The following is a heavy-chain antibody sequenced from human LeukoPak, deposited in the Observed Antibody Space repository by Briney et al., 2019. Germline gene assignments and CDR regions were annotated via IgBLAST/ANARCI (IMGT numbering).Heavy chain of an antibody. D-gene: IGHD2-21*02. J-gene: IGHJ6*03. CDR3: AREQRGYCGGDCYPYYYYYMDV. V-gene: IGHV3-30*04. Sequence: GRSLRLSCAASGFTFSSYVMHWVRQAPGKGLEWVAIISYDGSNEYYADSVKGRFTISRDNSKNTLYLQMNSLRAADTAVYYCAREQRGYCGGDCYPYYYYYMDVWGKGTTVTISS. CDR2: ISYDGSNE. CDR1: GFTFSSYV.